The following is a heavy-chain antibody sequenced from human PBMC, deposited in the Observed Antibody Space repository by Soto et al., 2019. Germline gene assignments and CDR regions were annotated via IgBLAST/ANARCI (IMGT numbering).Heavy chain of an antibody. V-gene: IGHV3-30*18. CDR2: ISYDGSNK. D-gene: IGHD1-1*01. CDR1: GFTFSSYG. CDR3: AKETYTASSNYYYGMDV. Sequence: GSLRLSCAASGFTFSSYGMHWVRQAPGKVLEWVAVISYDGSNKYYADSVKGQFTISRDNSKNTLYLQMNSLRAEDTAVYYCAKETYTASSNYYYGMDVWGQGXTVTVYS. J-gene: IGHJ6*02.